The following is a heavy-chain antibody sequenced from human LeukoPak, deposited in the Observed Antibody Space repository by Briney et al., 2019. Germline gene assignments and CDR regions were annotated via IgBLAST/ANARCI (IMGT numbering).Heavy chain of an antibody. V-gene: IGHV3-33*01. CDR3: ARDLGYGIAAAGTGYFQH. CDR2: IWYDGRNK. D-gene: IGHD6-13*01. Sequence: GGSLRLSCAPSGFTFSSHGMHWVRQVPGKGLEWVAGIWYDGRNKYYADSVKGRFTISRDNSKNTLYLEMNSLRPEDTAVYYCARDLGYGIAAAGTGYFQHWGQGTLVTVSS. CDR1: GFTFSSHG. J-gene: IGHJ1*01.